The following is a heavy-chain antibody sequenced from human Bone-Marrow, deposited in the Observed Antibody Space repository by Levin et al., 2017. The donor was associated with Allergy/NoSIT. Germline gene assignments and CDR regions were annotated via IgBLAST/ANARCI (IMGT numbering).Heavy chain of an antibody. J-gene: IGHJ4*02. D-gene: IGHD3-3*01. CDR2: VYDSGST. Sequence: SSETLSLTCAVSGGSIGRFYWSWIRQPPGKGLEWIGYVYDSGSTNYNPSLKSRVTISVDTSKNQFYLNVSSVTTADTAVYFCARGRNDFWSGYRGYYFDYWGQGTLVTASS. V-gene: IGHV4-59*01. CDR1: GGSIGRFY. CDR3: ARGRNDFWSGYRGYYFDY.